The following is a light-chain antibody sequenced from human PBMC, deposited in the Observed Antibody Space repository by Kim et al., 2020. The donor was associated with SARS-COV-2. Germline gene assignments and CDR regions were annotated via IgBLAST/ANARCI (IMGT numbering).Light chain of an antibody. CDR3: QQYHKWPLT. J-gene: IGKJ4*01. CDR1: QSVTTN. Sequence: IVMTQSPVTLSVSPGERVTLSCRASQSVTTNLAWYQQKPGQTPSLVIYDASTRATDIPGRFSGSGSGAEFTLTISSLQSEDFALYYCQQYHKWPLTFGGGTKVDIK. CDR2: DAS. V-gene: IGKV3-15*01.